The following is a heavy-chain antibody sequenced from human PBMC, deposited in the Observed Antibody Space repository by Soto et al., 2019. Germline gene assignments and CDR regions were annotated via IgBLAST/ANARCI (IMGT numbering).Heavy chain of an antibody. CDR1: GGTFSSYT. Sequence: GASVKVSCKASGGTFSSYTISWVRQAPGQGLEWMGRIIPILGIANYAQKFQGRFTISRDNSKNTLYLQMNSLRVEDTAVYYCARDVLREIYYYYGLDVWGQGTTVTVSS. CDR3: ARDVLREIYYYYGLDV. CDR2: IIPILGIA. V-gene: IGHV1-69*04. J-gene: IGHJ6*02. D-gene: IGHD2-8*01.